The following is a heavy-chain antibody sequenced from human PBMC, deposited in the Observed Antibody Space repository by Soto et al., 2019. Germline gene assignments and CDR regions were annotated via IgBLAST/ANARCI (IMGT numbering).Heavy chain of an antibody. J-gene: IGHJ3*01. CDR3: ARVLRILLGKNAFDL. CDR2: ITPIFNTA. V-gene: IGHV1-69*01. D-gene: IGHD1-26*01. CDR1: GGTFSSYV. Sequence: QVQLVQSGAEVKKPGSSVKVSCKASGGTFSSYVVSWVRQAPGQGLEWMGGITPIFNTANYAQKFQGRVTITANESTRTAFMELSSLRSEDTAAYFCARVLRILLGKNAFDLWGQGTVVTVSS.